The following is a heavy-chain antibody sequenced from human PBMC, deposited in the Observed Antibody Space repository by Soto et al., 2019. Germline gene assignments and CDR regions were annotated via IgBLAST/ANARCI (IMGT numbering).Heavy chain of an antibody. Sequence: SETLSLTCTVSGGSISSGGYYWSWIRQHPGKGLEWIGYIYYSGSTYYNPSLKSRVTISVDTSKNQFSLKLSSVTAADTAVYYCARVVENYYDSSGYPWWFDPWGQGTXVTVSS. CDR2: IYYSGST. CDR1: GGSISSGGYY. J-gene: IGHJ5*02. CDR3: ARVVENYYDSSGYPWWFDP. V-gene: IGHV4-31*03. D-gene: IGHD3-22*01.